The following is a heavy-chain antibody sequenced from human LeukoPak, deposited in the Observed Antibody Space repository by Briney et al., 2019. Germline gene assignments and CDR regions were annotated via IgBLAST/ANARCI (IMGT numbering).Heavy chain of an antibody. CDR3: ARRGYGYSQPDY. CDR2: IYPGDSDT. D-gene: IGHD5-18*01. V-gene: IGHV5-51*01. J-gene: IGHJ4*02. CDR1: GYRFTSYW. Sequence: GEPLKISCKGSGYRFTSYWIGWVRQMPGKGLEWMGLIYPGDSDTRYRPSFQGQVRISADKSISTAYLQWSSLKASDTAMYYCARRGYGYSQPDYWGQGTLVTVSS.